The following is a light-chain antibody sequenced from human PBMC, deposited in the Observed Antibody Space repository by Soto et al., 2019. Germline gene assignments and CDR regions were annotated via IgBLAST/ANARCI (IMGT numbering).Light chain of an antibody. CDR1: RSDVGSYNL. CDR2: EGT. J-gene: IGLJ1*01. Sequence: QSAPTQPASVSASPGQSVPIPCPGTRSDVGSYNLVSWFQQHPGKVPKLLIYEGTKRPSGLSDRFSGSKSGTTASLTISGLQAEDEAHYYCYSYAGENLYVFGTGTKVTVL. V-gene: IGLV2-23*01. CDR3: YSYAGENLYV.